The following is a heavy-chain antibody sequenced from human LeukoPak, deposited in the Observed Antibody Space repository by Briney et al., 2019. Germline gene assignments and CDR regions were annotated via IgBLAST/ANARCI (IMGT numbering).Heavy chain of an antibody. V-gene: IGHV3-21*01. Sequence: GGSLRLSCAASGFTFSSYSINWVRQAPGKGLEWVSSISSSSSYIYHADSVKGRFTISRDNAKNSLYLQMNSLRAEDTAVYYCARDQTSKLALFDYWGQGALVTVSS. CDR1: GFTFSSYS. CDR2: ISSSSSYI. D-gene: IGHD1-26*01. CDR3: ARDQTSKLALFDY. J-gene: IGHJ4*02.